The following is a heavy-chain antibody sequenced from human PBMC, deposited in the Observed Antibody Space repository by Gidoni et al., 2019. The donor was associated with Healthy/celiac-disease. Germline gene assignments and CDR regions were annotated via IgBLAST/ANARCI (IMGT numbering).Heavy chain of an antibody. CDR1: GGSISSGSYY. V-gene: IGHV4-61*02. Sequence: QVQLQESGPGLVKPSQTLSLTCTVSGGSISSGSYYWSWIRQPAGKGLEWIGRIYTSGSTNYNPSLKSRVTISLDTSKNQFSLKLSSVTAADTAIYYCARDQPKFSAGDWFDPWGQGTLVTVSS. CDR2: IYTSGST. J-gene: IGHJ5*02. CDR3: ARDQPKFSAGDWFDP.